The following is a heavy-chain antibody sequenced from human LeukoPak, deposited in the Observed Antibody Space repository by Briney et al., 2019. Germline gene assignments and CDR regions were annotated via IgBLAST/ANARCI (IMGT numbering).Heavy chain of an antibody. J-gene: IGHJ3*02. CDR3: AREPRKYYYDSSGYYWGDAFDI. V-gene: IGHV3-53*04. D-gene: IGHD3-22*01. CDR2: IYSGGST. CDR1: GFTVSSNY. Sequence: GGSLRLSCAASGFTVSSNYMSWVRRAPGKGLEWVSVIYSGGSTYYADSVKGRFTISRHNSKNTLYLQMNSLRAEDTAVYYCAREPRKYYYDSSGYYWGDAFDIWGQGTMVTVSS.